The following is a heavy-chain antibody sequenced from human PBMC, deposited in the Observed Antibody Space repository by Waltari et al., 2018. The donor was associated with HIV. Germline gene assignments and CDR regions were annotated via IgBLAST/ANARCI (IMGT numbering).Heavy chain of an antibody. V-gene: IGHV3-33*05. Sequence: QVQLVESGGGVVQPGRSLRLACAASGVTFSNHGMHWLRQAPGKGLEWVAVLSYDGSDKYYADSVRGRFTISRDNSKNTLYLQMNNLRAEDTAVYFCARRGVLTYYYTMDVWGQGTTVTVSS. CDR3: ARRGVLTYYYTMDV. J-gene: IGHJ6*02. D-gene: IGHD3-10*01. CDR2: LSYDGSDK. CDR1: GVTFSNHG.